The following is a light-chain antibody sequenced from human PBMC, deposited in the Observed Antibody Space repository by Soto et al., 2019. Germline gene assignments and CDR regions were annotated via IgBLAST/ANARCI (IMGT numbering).Light chain of an antibody. CDR2: GAS. CDR3: QQNNNWPPLT. CDR1: QSVSGN. Sequence: EIVMTQSPATLSVSPGERATLSCRASQSVSGNLAWYQQKPGQAPRLLIYGASTRATGIPARFSGSGSGTEFTRPISSLQSEDFGVNYGQQNNNWPPLTFGGGTKVETK. J-gene: IGKJ4*01. V-gene: IGKV3-15*01.